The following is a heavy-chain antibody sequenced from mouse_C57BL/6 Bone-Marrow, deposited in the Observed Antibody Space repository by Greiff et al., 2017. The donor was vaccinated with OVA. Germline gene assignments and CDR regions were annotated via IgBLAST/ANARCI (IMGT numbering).Heavy chain of an antibody. CDR1: GFTFSSYA. V-gene: IGHV5-9-1*02. D-gene: IGHD2-1*01. CDR3: TRLLDAMDY. CDR2: ISSGGDYI. Sequence: EVKLMESGEGLVKPGGSLKLSCAASGFTFSSYAMAWVRQTPEKRLEWVAYISSGGDYIYYADTVKGRFTISRDNARNTLYLQMSSLKSEDTAMYYCTRLLDAMDYWGQGTSVTVSS. J-gene: IGHJ4*01.